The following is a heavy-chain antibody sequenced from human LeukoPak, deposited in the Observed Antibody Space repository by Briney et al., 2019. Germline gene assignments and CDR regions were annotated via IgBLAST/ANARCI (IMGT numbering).Heavy chain of an antibody. D-gene: IGHD5-18*01. Sequence: GASVKVSCKASGYTFTSYGISWVRQAPGQGLEWMGWISAYNGNTNYAQKLQGRVTMTTDTSTSTAYMELRSLRSDDTAVYYCARGGGYSYGFWAGGKQKDAFDIWGQGTMVTVSS. CDR2: ISAYNGNT. CDR3: ARGGGYSYGFWAGGKQKDAFDI. V-gene: IGHV1-18*01. J-gene: IGHJ3*02. CDR1: GYTFTSYG.